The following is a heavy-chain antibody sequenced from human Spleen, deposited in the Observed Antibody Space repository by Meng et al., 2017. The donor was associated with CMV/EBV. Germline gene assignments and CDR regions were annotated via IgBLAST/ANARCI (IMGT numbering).Heavy chain of an antibody. J-gene: IGHJ4*02. D-gene: IGHD1-26*01. CDR3: ARGGGWELPNDY. CDR2: IIPILNTA. V-gene: IGHV1-69*10. Sequence: SVKVSCKASGGTFSSYPISWVRQAPGQGLEWMGGIIPILNTANYAQKFQGRVTITAEKSTNTAYMELSSLRSEDTAVYYCARGGGWELPNDYWGQGTLVTVSS. CDR1: GGTFSSYP.